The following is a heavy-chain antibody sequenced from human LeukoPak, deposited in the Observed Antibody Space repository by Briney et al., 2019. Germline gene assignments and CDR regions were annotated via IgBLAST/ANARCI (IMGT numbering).Heavy chain of an antibody. CDR3: ARSTSATDAFDI. V-gene: IGHV4-39*01. CDR1: SSSSYY. CDR2: IYYSGST. Sequence: SETLSLTCTVISSSSYYWGWIRQPPGRGLEWIGNIYYSGSTYYNPSLKSRVTISVDTSKNQFSLKLRSVTAADTALYYCARSTSATDAFDIWGQGTMVTVSS. J-gene: IGHJ3*02. D-gene: IGHD1-26*01.